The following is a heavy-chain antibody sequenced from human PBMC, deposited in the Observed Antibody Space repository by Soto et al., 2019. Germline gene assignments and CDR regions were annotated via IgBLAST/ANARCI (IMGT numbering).Heavy chain of an antibody. CDR1: VFNFDSYA. V-gene: IGHV3-23*01. CDR3: ARGRYYDSPQDL. CDR2: VTATAESA. J-gene: IGHJ5*02. D-gene: IGHD3-10*01. Sequence: PGVSLRLSCTPCVFNFDSYAMSWVRQAPGKGLEWVSAVTATAESAYYTDSVRGRFIITRDNSDNMLYLQMSSLRVEDTAIYFCARGRYYDSPQDLWGRGTQVTVSS.